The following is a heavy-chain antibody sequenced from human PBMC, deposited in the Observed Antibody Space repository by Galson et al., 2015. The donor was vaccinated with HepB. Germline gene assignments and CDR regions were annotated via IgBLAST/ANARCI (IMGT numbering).Heavy chain of an antibody. CDR1: GGSISSYY. J-gene: IGHJ4*02. Sequence: SETLSLTCTVSGGSISSYYWSWIRQPPGKGLEWIGYIYYSGSTNYNPSLKSRVTISVDTSKNQFSLKLSSVTAADTAVYYCARWHYYDSSGYFDYWGQGTLVTVSS. V-gene: IGHV4-59*01. CDR3: ARWHYYDSSGYFDY. D-gene: IGHD3-22*01. CDR2: IYYSGST.